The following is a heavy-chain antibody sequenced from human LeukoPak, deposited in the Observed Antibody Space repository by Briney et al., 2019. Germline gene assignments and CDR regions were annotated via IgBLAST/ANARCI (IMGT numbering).Heavy chain of an antibody. J-gene: IGHJ3*02. Sequence: GGSLRLSCAASGFTFSSYWMSWVRQAPGKGLEWVSSISSSSSYIYYADSVKGRFTISRDNAKNSLYLQMNSLRAEDTAVYYCAREFQWLVPDAFDIWGQGTMVTVSS. CDR3: AREFQWLVPDAFDI. V-gene: IGHV3-21*01. CDR1: GFTFSSYW. D-gene: IGHD6-19*01. CDR2: ISSSSSYI.